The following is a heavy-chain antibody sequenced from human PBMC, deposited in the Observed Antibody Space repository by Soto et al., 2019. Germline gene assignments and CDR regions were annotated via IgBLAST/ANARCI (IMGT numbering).Heavy chain of an antibody. J-gene: IGHJ4*02. CDR2: INPNSGGT. D-gene: IGHD5-18*01. CDR1: GYTFTGYY. Sequence: ASVKVSCKASGYTFTGYYMHWVRQAPGQGLEWMGWINPNSGGTNCAQKFQGWVTMTRDTSISTAYMELSRLRSDDTAVYYCARDIQGWYFDYWGQGTLVTVSS. V-gene: IGHV1-2*04. CDR3: ARDIQGWYFDY.